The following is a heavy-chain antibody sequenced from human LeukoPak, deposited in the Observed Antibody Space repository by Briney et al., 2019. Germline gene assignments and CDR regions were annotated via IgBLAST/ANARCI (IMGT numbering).Heavy chain of an antibody. J-gene: IGHJ5*02. CDR2: ISSSSSYI. D-gene: IGHD5-18*01. Sequence: PGGSLRLSCAASGFTFSSYSMNWVRQAPGKGLEWVSSISSSSSYIYYADSVKGRFTISRDNAKNSLYLQMNSLRAEDTAVCYCARAPRTAMVILLDPWGQGTLVTVSS. CDR3: ARAPRTAMVILLDP. CDR1: GFTFSSYS. V-gene: IGHV3-21*01.